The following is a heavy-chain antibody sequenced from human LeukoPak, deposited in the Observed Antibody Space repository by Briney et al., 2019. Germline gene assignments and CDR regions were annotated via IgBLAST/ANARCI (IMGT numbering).Heavy chain of an antibody. CDR2: IIPIFGTA. D-gene: IGHD2-15*01. CDR3: ARDVRAPQNLRYCSGGSCHSGAWFDP. J-gene: IGHJ5*02. CDR1: GYTFTSYG. Sequence: ASVKVSCKASGYTFTSYGISWVRQAPGQGLEWMGGIIPIFGTANYAQKFQGRVTITADKSTSTAYMELSSLRSEDTAVYYCARDVRAPQNLRYCSGGSCHSGAWFDPWGQGTLVTVSS. V-gene: IGHV1-69*06.